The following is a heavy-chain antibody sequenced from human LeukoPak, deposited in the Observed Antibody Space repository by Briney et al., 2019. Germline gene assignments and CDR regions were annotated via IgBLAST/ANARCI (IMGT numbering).Heavy chain of an antibody. D-gene: IGHD3/OR15-3a*01. Sequence: ASVKVSCKASGYTFTGKFIHWVRQAPGRGLEWMGWIDPNSGGTDYAQKFQGRVTMARDTSIATAYMDLSRLISDDTAVYYCGRDREGLAYFDFWGQGTLVTVSS. CDR3: GRDREGLAYFDF. CDR1: GYTFTGKF. CDR2: IDPNSGGT. J-gene: IGHJ4*02. V-gene: IGHV1-2*02.